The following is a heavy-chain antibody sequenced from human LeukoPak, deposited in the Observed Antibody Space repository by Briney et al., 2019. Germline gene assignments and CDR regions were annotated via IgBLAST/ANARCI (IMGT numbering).Heavy chain of an antibody. J-gene: IGHJ4*02. CDR1: GFILNDFA. D-gene: IGHD2-15*01. CDR2: ISDDGAAT. Sequence: GGSLRLSCTASGFILNDFAMSWVRRSPGKGLEWVSIISDDGAATKYADSVKGRFTISRHKSQNTVYLQMNSLRAEDTAIYYCAKDQLAKARGYRPYSGIFDYWGRGALVTVSS. V-gene: IGHV3-23*01. CDR3: AKDQLAKARGYRPYSGIFDY.